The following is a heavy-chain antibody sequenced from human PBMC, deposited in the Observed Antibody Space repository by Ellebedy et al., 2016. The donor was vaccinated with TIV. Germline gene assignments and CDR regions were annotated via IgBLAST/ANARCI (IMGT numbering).Heavy chain of an antibody. D-gene: IGHD2-21*01. J-gene: IGHJ4*02. CDR2: IKEDGSEK. CDR3: ARETNYSFDY. CDR1: GFTFSRYW. Sequence: GESLKISCAASGFTFSRYWMSWVRQAPGTGLEWVANIKEDGSEKHYVDSVRGRFTISRDNAKTSVYLQMSSLRDEDSGLYFCARETNYSFDYWGRGTLVTVSS. V-gene: IGHV3-7*01.